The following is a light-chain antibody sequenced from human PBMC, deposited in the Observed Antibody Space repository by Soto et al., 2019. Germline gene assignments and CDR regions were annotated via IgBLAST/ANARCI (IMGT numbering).Light chain of an antibody. V-gene: IGKV3-20*01. CDR3: QEYGNSSQT. Sequence: EIVLTQSPGTLSLSPGERATLSCRASQSVSSTYVARYQQRPGQTPKLLIYEPSTRATAIPDRFSGRGSGTDYTLSIDRLEPEGFAVYSCQEYGNSSQTFGHGTKG. CDR2: EPS. CDR1: QSVSSTY. J-gene: IGKJ1*01.